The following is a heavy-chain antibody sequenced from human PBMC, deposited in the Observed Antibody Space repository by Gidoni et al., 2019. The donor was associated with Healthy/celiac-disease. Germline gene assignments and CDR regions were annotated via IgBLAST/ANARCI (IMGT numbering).Heavy chain of an antibody. CDR2: INPNRGGT. D-gene: IGHD1-26*01. J-gene: IGHJ6*02. CDR1: GYTFTGSY. Sequence: QVQLVQSGAEVKKPGASVKVSCKASGYTFTGSYMHWVRQAPGQGLEWMGWINPNRGGTNYAQKFQGRVTMTRDTSISTAYMELSRLRSDDTAVYYCARDLYDAGATYYYYYGMDVWGQGTTVTVSS. CDR3: ARDLYDAGATYYYYYGMDV. V-gene: IGHV1-2*02.